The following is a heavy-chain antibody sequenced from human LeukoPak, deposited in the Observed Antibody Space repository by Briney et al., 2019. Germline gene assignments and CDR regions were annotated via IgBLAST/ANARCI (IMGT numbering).Heavy chain of an antibody. CDR2: ISYDGSNK. J-gene: IGHJ4*02. Sequence: GGSLRLSCAASGFTFSSYGMHWVRQAPGKGLEWVAAISYDGSNKYYADSVKGRFTISRDNSKNTLYLQMNSLRAEDTAVYYCAKDAIPLRYFDWFFDYWGQGTLVTVSS. D-gene: IGHD3-9*01. CDR1: GFTFSSYG. V-gene: IGHV3-30*18. CDR3: AKDAIPLRYFDWFFDY.